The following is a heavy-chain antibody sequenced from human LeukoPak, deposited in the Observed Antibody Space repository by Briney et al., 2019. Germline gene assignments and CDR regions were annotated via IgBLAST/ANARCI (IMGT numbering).Heavy chain of an antibody. CDR3: TRVGGCSSTSCLDYYYYYYMDV. CDR1: GFTFGDYA. CDR2: IRSKAYGGTT. D-gene: IGHD2-2*01. V-gene: IGHV3-49*04. Sequence: GGSLRLSCTASGFTFGDYAMSWVRQAPGKGLEWVGFIRSKAYGGTTEYAASVKGRFTTSRDDSKSIAYLQMNSLKTEDTAVYYCTRVGGCSSTSCLDYYYYYYMDVWGKGTTVTVSS. J-gene: IGHJ6*03.